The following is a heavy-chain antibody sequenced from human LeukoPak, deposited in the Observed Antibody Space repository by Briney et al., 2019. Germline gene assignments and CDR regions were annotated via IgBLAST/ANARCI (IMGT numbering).Heavy chain of an antibody. CDR2: IYYGGRT. CDR3: ARALAGTGPRSPWFDP. Sequence: SETLXXTCTVSGGSISSYYWSWIRQPPGKGLEGIGYIYYGGRTNYNPSLTSRGTISVETYKNQFSLKLSSVTAADTAVYYCARALAGTGPRSPWFDPWGQGTLVTVSS. CDR1: GGSISSYY. D-gene: IGHD6-13*01. J-gene: IGHJ5*02. V-gene: IGHV4-59*01.